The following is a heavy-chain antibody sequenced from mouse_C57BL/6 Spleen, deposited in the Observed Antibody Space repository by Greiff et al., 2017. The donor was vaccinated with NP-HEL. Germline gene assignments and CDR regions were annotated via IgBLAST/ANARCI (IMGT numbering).Heavy chain of an antibody. J-gene: IGHJ1*03. CDR2: ISGGGGNT. D-gene: IGHD1-1*01. CDR3: ASLPTTGYFDV. CDR1: GFTFSSYT. V-gene: IGHV5-9*01. Sequence: DVMLVESGGGLVKPGGSLKLSCAASGFTFSSYTMSWVRQTPEKRLEWVATISGGGGNTYYPDSVKGRFTISRDNAKNTLYLQMSSLRSEDTALYYCASLPTTGYFDVWGTGTTVTVSS.